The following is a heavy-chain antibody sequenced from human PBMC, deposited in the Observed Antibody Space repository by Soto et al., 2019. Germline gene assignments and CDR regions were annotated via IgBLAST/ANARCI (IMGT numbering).Heavy chain of an antibody. CDR3: ATGGFWGVYFCLKASYYDGLDV. CDR2: IIPIFGTA. Sequence: SVKVSCKASGGTLSRYGISWVRQAPGQGLEWMGGIIPIFGTANYAQKFQGGVTNTADESKSTAYMERSSLRSEDKVVYNCATGGFWGVYFCLKASYYDGLDVWGQGTTVTVSS. D-gene: IGHD3-3*01. V-gene: IGHV1-69*13. J-gene: IGHJ6*02. CDR1: GGTLSRYG.